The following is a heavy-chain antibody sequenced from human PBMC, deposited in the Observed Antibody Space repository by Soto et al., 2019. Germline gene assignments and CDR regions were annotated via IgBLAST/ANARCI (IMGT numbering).Heavy chain of an antibody. CDR2: IIPIFGTA. CDR1: RGTFSSYA. V-gene: IGHV1-69*13. J-gene: IGHJ6*02. Sequence: SVKVSCKASRGTFSSYAISWVRQAPGQGLEWMGGIIPIFGTANYAQKFQGRVTITADESTSTAYMELSSLRSEDTAVYYCARIAAPAYYYYGMDVWGQGTTVTVSS. D-gene: IGHD6-6*01. CDR3: ARIAAPAYYYYGMDV.